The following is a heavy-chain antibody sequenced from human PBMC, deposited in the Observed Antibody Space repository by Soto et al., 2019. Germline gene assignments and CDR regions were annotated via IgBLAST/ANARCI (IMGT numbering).Heavy chain of an antibody. CDR2: ISSSSSYI. V-gene: IGHV3-21*01. CDR3: ARDPVQLERRLDY. J-gene: IGHJ4*02. D-gene: IGHD1-1*01. CDR1: GFTFSSYS. Sequence: EVQLVESGGGLVKPGGSLRLSCAASGFTFSSYSRNWVRQAPGKGLEWVSSISSSSSYIYYADSVKGRFTISRDNAKNSLYLQMNSLRAEDTAVYYCARDPVQLERRLDYWGQGTLVTVSS.